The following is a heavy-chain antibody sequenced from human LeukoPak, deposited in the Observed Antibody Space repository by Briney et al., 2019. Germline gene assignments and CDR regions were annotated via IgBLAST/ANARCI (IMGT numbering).Heavy chain of an antibody. Sequence: SQTLSLTCTVSGGSINNGGYYWSWIRQHPGKGLEWIGYIYYSGSTYYNPSLKSRVTISVDTSKNQFSLKLSSVTAADTAVYYCAREGYCSSTSCPAHNWFDPWGQGTLVTVSS. CDR3: AREGYCSSTSCPAHNWFDP. V-gene: IGHV4-31*03. D-gene: IGHD2-2*01. CDR1: GGSINNGGYY. J-gene: IGHJ5*02. CDR2: IYYSGST.